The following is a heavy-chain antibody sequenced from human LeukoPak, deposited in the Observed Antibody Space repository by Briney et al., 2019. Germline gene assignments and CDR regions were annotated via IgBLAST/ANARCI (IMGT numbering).Heavy chain of an antibody. CDR1: GYTFTSYA. Sequence: APVKVSCKASGYTFTSYAMHWVRQAPGQRLEWMGWINAGNGNTKYSQKFQGRVTITRDTSASTAYMELSSLRSEDTAVYYCARDRDYDFWSGYYYYYYGMDVWGQGTTVTVSS. D-gene: IGHD3-3*01. CDR3: ARDRDYDFWSGYYYYYYGMDV. CDR2: INAGNGNT. V-gene: IGHV1-3*01. J-gene: IGHJ6*02.